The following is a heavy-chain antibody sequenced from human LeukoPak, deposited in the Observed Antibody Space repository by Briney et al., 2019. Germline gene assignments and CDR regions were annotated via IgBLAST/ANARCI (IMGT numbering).Heavy chain of an antibody. CDR3: ARSGLLWFGEHAFDI. CDR2: VSSSSIYK. D-gene: IGHD3-10*01. J-gene: IGHJ3*02. CDR1: GFTFSTYS. V-gene: IGHV3-21*01. Sequence: GGSLRLTCVASGFTFSTYSVNWVRQAPGRGLEWVSYVSSSSIYKYYAVSVKGRFTISRDNAKNSLYLQMNSLRAEDTAVYYCARSGLLWFGEHAFDIWGQGTMVTVSS.